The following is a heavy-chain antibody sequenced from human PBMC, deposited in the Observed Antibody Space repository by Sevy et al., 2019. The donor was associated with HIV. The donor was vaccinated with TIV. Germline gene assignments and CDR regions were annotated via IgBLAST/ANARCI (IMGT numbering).Heavy chain of an antibody. J-gene: IGHJ6*02. D-gene: IGHD6-19*01. CDR1: GGSISSYY. V-gene: IGHV4-4*07. Sequence: SETLSLTCTVSGGSISSYYWSWIRQPAGKGLEWIGRIYTSGSTNYNPSLKSRVTMSVDTSKNQFSLKLSSVTAADTAVYYCARGGIAVAGPYYYYYYGMDVWGQWTTVTVSS. CDR2: IYTSGST. CDR3: ARGGIAVAGPYYYYYYGMDV.